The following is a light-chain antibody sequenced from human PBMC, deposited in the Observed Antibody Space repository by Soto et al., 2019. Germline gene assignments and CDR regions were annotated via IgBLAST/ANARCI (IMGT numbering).Light chain of an antibody. CDR3: QAYDYSLTAFV. CDR2: GNR. V-gene: IGLV1-40*01. J-gene: IGLJ3*02. CDR1: NSNLGAGYD. Sequence: LTQPPSVSGVPGQRVTISCTGNNSNLGAGYDVHWYQQLPGAAPKLVVFGNRNRPSGVPERFSGSKSGTSASLAITGLQAEDEADYYCQAYDYSLTAFVFGGGTKVTVL.